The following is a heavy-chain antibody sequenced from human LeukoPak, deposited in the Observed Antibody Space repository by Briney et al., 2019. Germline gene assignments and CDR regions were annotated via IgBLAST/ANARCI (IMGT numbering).Heavy chain of an antibody. CDR3: ARDLGGSYYAPGAFDI. CDR2: ISSSSSTI. J-gene: IGHJ3*02. Sequence: PGGSLRLSCAASGFTFSSYSMNWVRQAPGKGLEWVSSISSSSSTIYYADSVKGRFTISRDNAKNSLYLQMNSLRAEDTAVYYCARDLGGSYYAPGAFDIWGQGTMVTVSS. D-gene: IGHD1-26*01. V-gene: IGHV3-48*04. CDR1: GFTFSSYS.